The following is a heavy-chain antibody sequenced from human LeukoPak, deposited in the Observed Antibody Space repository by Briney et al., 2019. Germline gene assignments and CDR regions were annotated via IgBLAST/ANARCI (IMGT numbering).Heavy chain of an antibody. CDR1: GGAISSSSYY. D-gene: IGHD4/OR15-4a*01. V-gene: IGHV4-39*01. CDR2: IFYSGST. CDR3: GRHQTMYYGMDV. Sequence: SETLSLTCTVSGGAISSSSYYWGWIRQPPGKGLEWIGSIFYSGSTYYNPSLKSRVTISVDTSKNQFSLKLSSVTAADTAVYYCGRHQTMYYGMDVWGQGTTVTVSS. J-gene: IGHJ6*02.